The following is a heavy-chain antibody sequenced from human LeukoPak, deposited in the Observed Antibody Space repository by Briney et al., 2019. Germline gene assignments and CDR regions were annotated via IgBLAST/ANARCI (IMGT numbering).Heavy chain of an antibody. Sequence: SGPTLVNPTQTLTLTCTFSGFSLSTRGVGVAWIRQPPGKALEWLTLVYWDGDKRYSPSLKSRLTINKDTSKNQVVLTMTNMDPVDTATYFCARSGTNYDVGGYYLPFDYWGPGTLVTVSS. J-gene: IGHJ4*02. V-gene: IGHV2-5*02. CDR2: VYWDGDK. CDR1: GFSLSTRGVG. D-gene: IGHD3-22*01. CDR3: ARSGTNYDVGGYYLPFDY.